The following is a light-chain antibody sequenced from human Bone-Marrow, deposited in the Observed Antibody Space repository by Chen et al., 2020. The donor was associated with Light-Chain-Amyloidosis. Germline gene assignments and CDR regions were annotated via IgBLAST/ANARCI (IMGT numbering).Light chain of an antibody. CDR1: SSDVGGYNY. CDR3: SSYTSSSTLVV. CDR2: DVN. Sequence: QSALPQPASVSGSPGHWITISCTGTSSDVGGYNYVSWYQQHPGTAPKLMIYDVNNRPSGVSNRFSGSKSGNTASLTISGLQAEDEADYYCSSYTSSSTLVVFGGGTKLTVL. J-gene: IGLJ2*01. V-gene: IGLV2-14*03.